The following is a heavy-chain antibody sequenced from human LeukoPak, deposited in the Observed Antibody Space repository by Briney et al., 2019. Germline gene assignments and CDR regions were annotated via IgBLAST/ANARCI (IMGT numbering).Heavy chain of an antibody. V-gene: IGHV3-9*01. Sequence: GGSLRLSCAASGFTFDDYAMHWVRQAPGKGLEWVSGISWNSGSIGYADSVKGRFTISRDNAKNSLYLQMNSLRAEDTALYYCAKGIAAAKPTLYYFDYWGQGTLVTVSS. CDR2: ISWNSGSI. D-gene: IGHD6-13*01. J-gene: IGHJ4*02. CDR1: GFTFDDYA. CDR3: AKGIAAAKPTLYYFDY.